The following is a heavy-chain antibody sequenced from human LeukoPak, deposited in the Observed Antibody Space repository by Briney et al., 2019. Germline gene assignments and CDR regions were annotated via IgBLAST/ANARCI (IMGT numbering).Heavy chain of an antibody. D-gene: IGHD4-11*01. J-gene: IGHJ4*02. CDR1: GYTFISYY. Sequence: ASVKVSCMASGYTFISYYMLWVRPPPGQGLEWMGIINHSGGSTRYAQKFQGRVTITRDTSTSTVYMELSRLRSEDTAVYYCARDDDYSNYVGHYWGQGTLVTVSS. CDR2: INHSGGST. V-gene: IGHV1-46*01. CDR3: ARDDDYSNYVGHY.